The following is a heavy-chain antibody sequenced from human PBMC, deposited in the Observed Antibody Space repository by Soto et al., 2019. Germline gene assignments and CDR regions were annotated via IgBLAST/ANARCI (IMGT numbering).Heavy chain of an antibody. V-gene: IGHV1-2*02. CDR2: INPNSGGT. D-gene: IGHD3-3*01. Sequence: QVQLVESRAEVKKPGASVKVSCKASGYTFTGYYMHWVRQAPGQGLEWMGWINPNSGGTNYAQKFQGRVTMTRDTSISTAYMELSRLRSDDTAVYYCARRTDSWSGPPPDYWRQGTLLTVSS. CDR3: ARRTDSWSGPPPDY. J-gene: IGHJ4*02. CDR1: GYTFTGYY.